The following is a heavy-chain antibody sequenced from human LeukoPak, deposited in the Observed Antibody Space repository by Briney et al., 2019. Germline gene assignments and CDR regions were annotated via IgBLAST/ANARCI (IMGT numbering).Heavy chain of an antibody. V-gene: IGHV3-23*01. D-gene: IGHD5-24*01. CDR3: ARPQPDGYSSPFDY. J-gene: IGHJ4*02. CDR1: GFTFSSYA. CDR2: ISGSGGST. Sequence: GGSLRLSCAASGFTFSSYAMSWVRQAPGKGLEWVSVISGSGGSTYYADSVKGRFTISRDNSKNTLYLQMNSLRAEDTAVYYCARPQPDGYSSPFDYWGQGTLVTVSS.